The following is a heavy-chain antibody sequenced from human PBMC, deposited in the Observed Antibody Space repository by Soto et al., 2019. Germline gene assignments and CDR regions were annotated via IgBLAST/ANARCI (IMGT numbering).Heavy chain of an antibody. J-gene: IGHJ4*02. CDR2: ISYDGSNK. CDR1: GFIFSTYG. V-gene: IGHV3-30*03. CDR3: ARGGYGDGGVIDY. D-gene: IGHD4-17*01. Sequence: QVHLVESGGGVVQPGRSLRLSCAASGFIFSTYGMQWVRQAPGKGLEWVAVISYDGSNKYYADSVKGRFTISRDNSRNKVYLQMSSLRAEDTAVKYCARGGYGDGGVIDYWGQGTLVTVSS.